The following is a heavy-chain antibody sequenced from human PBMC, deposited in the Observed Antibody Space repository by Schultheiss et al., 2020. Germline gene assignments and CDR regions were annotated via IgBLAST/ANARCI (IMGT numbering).Heavy chain of an antibody. CDR3: ARGGSAVPLRRDFNWFDP. Sequence: ASVKVSCKASGYTFTGYYMHWVRQAPGQGLEWMGWINPNSGGTNYAQKFQGRVTMTRDTSISTAYMELSRLRSDDTAVYYCARGGSAVPLRRDFNWFDPWGQGTLVTVSA. D-gene: IGHD3-16*01. V-gene: IGHV1-2*02. J-gene: IGHJ5*02. CDR2: INPNSGGT. CDR1: GYTFTGYY.